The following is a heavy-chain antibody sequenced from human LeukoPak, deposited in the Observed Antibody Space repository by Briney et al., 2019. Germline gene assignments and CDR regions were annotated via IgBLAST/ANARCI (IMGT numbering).Heavy chain of an antibody. V-gene: IGHV3-23*01. J-gene: IGHJ4*02. Sequence: PGGSLRLSCAASGFPFNTYAMSWVRQAPGKGLEYISVIRPTGTNTYYASSVKGRFTISRDDSRTTVYLQMSSLRAEDTAIYYCAKLAFYETPAPLRDISFWGQGTLVTVSS. CDR3: AKLAFYETPAPLRDISF. CDR1: GFPFNTYA. D-gene: IGHD1-14*01. CDR2: IRPTGTNT.